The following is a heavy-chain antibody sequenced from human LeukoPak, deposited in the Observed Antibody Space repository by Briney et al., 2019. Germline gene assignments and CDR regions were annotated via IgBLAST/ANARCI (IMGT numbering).Heavy chain of an antibody. Sequence: VASVTVSCKASGYTFTGYYMHWVRQAPGQGLEWMGRINPNNGGTNYAQKFQGRVTMTGDTSISTAYMELSSLRSDDTAVYYCTRESGSYHGNDYWGQGTLVTVSS. J-gene: IGHJ4*02. CDR1: GYTFTGYY. CDR2: INPNNGGT. CDR3: TRESGSYHGNDY. D-gene: IGHD1-26*01. V-gene: IGHV1-2*06.